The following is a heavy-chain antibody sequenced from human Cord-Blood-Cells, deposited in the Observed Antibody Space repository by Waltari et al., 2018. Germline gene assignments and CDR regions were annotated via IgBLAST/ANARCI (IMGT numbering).Heavy chain of an antibody. CDR3: ARGRNGQQLVPHFDY. J-gene: IGHJ4*02. D-gene: IGHD6-13*01. CDR2: IYYSGST. Sequence: QVQLQESGPGLVKPSETLSLTCTVSGGSISSHYWSWIRQPPGKGLEWLGYIYYSGSTNYNPSLKSRGTISVDTSKNQFSLKLSSVTAADTAVYYCARGRNGQQLVPHFDYWGQGTLVTVSS. V-gene: IGHV4-59*11. CDR1: GGSISSHY.